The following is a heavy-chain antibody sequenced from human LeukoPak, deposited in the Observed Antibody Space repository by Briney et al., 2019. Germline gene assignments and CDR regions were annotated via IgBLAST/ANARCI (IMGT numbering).Heavy chain of an antibody. CDR2: ISYDGSNK. D-gene: IGHD3-16*01. CDR1: GFTFSSYG. CDR3: AKESDYVWGSNDY. Sequence: GGSLRLSCAASGFTFSSYGMHWVRQAPGEGLEWVAVISYDGSNKYYADSVKGRFTISRDNSKNTLYLQMNSLRAEDTAVYYCAKESDYVWGSNDYWGQGTLVTVSS. V-gene: IGHV3-30*18. J-gene: IGHJ4*02.